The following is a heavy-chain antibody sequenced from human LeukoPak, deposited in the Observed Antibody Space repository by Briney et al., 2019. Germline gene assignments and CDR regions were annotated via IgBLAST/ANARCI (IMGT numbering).Heavy chain of an antibody. V-gene: IGHV3-33*01. CDR2: IWYDGSNK. Sequence: PGRSLRLSCAASGFTFSSYGMHWVRQAPGKGLEWVAVIWYDGSNKYYADSVKGRFTISRDNSKNTLYLQMNSLRAEDTAVYYCATPLNGDYTVPWAYWGQGTLVTVSS. J-gene: IGHJ4*02. CDR1: GFTFSSYG. D-gene: IGHD4-17*01. CDR3: ATPLNGDYTVPWAY.